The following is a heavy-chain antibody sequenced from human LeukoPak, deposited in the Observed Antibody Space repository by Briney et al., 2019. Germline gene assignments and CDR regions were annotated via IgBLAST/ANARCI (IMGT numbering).Heavy chain of an antibody. CDR1: GGTFSSYA. J-gene: IGHJ6*03. Sequence: ASVKVSCKASGGTFSSYAISWVRQAPGQGLEWMGWISAYNGNTNYAQKLQGRVTMTTDTSTSTAYMELRSLRSDDTAVYYCARDRNYYGSGRNAYYYYYMDVWGKGTTVTASS. CDR2: ISAYNGNT. D-gene: IGHD3-10*01. CDR3: ARDRNYYGSGRNAYYYYYMDV. V-gene: IGHV1-18*01.